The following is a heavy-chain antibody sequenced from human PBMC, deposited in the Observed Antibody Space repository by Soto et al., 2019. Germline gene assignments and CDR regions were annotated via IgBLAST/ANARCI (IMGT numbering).Heavy chain of an antibody. V-gene: IGHV3-48*01. D-gene: IGHD2-2*01. CDR3: ARLLGYCSSTSCLDV. CDR1: GFTFSSYS. J-gene: IGHJ6*04. CDR2: ISSSSSTI. Sequence: GGSLRLPCAASGFTFSSYSMNWVRQAPGKGLEWISFISSSSSTIYYADSVKGRFTISRDIAKNSLYLQMNSLRAEDTAVYYCARLLGYCSSTSCLDVWGKGTTVTVSS.